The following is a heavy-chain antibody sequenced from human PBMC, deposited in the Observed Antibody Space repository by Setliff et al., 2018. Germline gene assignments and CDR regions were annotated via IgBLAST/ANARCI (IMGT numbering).Heavy chain of an antibody. CDR3: AKGGTYRYFDY. J-gene: IGHJ4*02. CDR1: GASIRNFY. Sequence: PSETLSLTCNVSGASIRNFYWNWIRQPPGKGLEWIGYIYYSGSTNYNPSLKSRVTISVDTSKNQFSLKLSSVTAADTAMYYCAKGGTYRYFDYWGQGTLVTVSS. CDR2: IYYSGST. V-gene: IGHV4-59*12.